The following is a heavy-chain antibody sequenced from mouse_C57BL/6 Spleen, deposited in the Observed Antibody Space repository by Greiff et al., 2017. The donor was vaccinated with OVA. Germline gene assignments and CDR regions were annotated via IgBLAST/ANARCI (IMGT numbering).Heavy chain of an antibody. CDR1: GYTFTDYY. J-gene: IGHJ3*01. V-gene: IGHV1-26*01. Sequence: EVQLQQSGPELVKPGASVKISCKASGYTFTDYYMNWVKQSHGKSLEWIGDINPNNGGTSYNQKFKGKATLTVDKSSSTAYMELRSLTAEDSAVYYCARWSSYLRSRFAYWGQGTLVTVSA. D-gene: IGHD5-5*01. CDR2: INPNNGGT. CDR3: ARWSSYLRSRFAY.